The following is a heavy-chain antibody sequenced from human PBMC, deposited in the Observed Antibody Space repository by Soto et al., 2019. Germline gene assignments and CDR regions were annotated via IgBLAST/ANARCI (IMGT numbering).Heavy chain of an antibody. CDR3: ASTEYSGYDKRTTIRMGGAFDI. J-gene: IGHJ3*02. D-gene: IGHD5-12*01. Sequence: ASVKVSCKASGGTFSSYTISWVRQAPGQGLEWMGRIIPILGVANYAQKFQGRVTITADKSTSTAYMELSSLRSEDTAVYYCASTEYSGYDKRTTIRMGGAFDIWGQGTMVTVSS. CDR1: GGTFSSYT. V-gene: IGHV1-69*02. CDR2: IIPILGVA.